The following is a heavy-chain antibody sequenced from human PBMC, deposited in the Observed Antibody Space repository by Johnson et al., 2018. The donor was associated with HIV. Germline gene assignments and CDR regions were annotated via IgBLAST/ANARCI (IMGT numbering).Heavy chain of an antibody. V-gene: IGHV3-66*01. CDR1: GFTVSSSS. J-gene: IGHJ3*02. D-gene: IGHD3-3*01. CDR3: ATYNFWSSYAFDI. CDR2: IYSRGGS. Sequence: EVQVLESGGGLVQPGGSLRLSCVAYGFTVSSSSMSWVRQAPGKGLEWVSVIYSRGGSYYVDSVRGRFTISRDNSKRMLYLQMDSLTAEDTAVYYCATYNFWSSYAFDIWGQGTTVTVSS.